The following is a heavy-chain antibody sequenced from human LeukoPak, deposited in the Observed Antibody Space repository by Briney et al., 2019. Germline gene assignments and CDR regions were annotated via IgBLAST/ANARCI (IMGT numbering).Heavy chain of an antibody. D-gene: IGHD2-8*01. CDR3: ARGANGWFDP. CDR1: GGSISSYY. V-gene: IGHV4-4*07. CDR2: IYTSGST. J-gene: IGHJ5*02. Sequence: PSETLSLTCTVSGGSISSYYWSWIRRPAGKGLEWIGRIYTSGSTNCNPSLKSRVTISIDKSKNQFSLKLSSVTAADTAVYYCARGANGWFDPWGQGTLDTVSS.